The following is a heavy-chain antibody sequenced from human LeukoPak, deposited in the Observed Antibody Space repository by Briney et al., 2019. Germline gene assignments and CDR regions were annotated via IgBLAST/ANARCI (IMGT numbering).Heavy chain of an antibody. Sequence: GGSLRLSCAASGFTFSSYAMSWVRQAPGKGLEWVSAISGSGGSTYYADSVKGRFTISRDNSKNTLYLQINSLRAEDTAVYYCAKITLVRGGGGYFDYWGQGTLVTVSS. J-gene: IGHJ4*02. V-gene: IGHV3-23*01. CDR3: AKITLVRGGGGYFDY. D-gene: IGHD3-10*01. CDR2: ISGSGGST. CDR1: GFTFSSYA.